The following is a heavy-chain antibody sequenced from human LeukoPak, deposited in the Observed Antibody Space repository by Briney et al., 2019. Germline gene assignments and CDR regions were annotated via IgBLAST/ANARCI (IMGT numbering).Heavy chain of an antibody. D-gene: IGHD1-26*01. CDR2: IYYSGST. CDR3: ARDTPYSGSYYAFDI. J-gene: IGHJ3*02. V-gene: IGHV4-39*02. CDR1: GGSISSSSYY. Sequence: PSETLSLTCTVSGGSISSSSYYWGWIRQPPGKGLEWIGSIYYSGSTYYNPSLKSRVTISVDTSKNQFSLKLSSVTAADTAVYYCARDTPYSGSYYAFDIWGQGTMVTVSS.